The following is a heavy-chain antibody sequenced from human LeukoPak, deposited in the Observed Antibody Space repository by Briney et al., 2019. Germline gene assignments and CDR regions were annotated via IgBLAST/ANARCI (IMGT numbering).Heavy chain of an antibody. J-gene: IGHJ5*02. CDR3: ARGGGYCSGGSCYSLNWFDP. CDR2: INHSGST. CDR1: GGSFIGYY. Sequence: PSETLSLTCAVYGGSFIGYYWSWIRQPPGKGLEWIGEINHSGSTNYNPSLKSRVTISVDTSKNQFSLKLSSVTAADTAVYYCARGGGYCSGGSCYSLNWFDPLGQGTLVTVSS. V-gene: IGHV4-34*01. D-gene: IGHD2-15*01.